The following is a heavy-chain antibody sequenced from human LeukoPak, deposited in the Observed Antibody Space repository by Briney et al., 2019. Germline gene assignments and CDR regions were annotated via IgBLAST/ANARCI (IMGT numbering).Heavy chain of an antibody. D-gene: IGHD2-2*01. CDR3: ARRVGYCSSTSCHHDAFDI. V-gene: IGHV5-51*01. Sequence: HGESLKISCKGSGYSFTSYWIGWVRQMPGKGLEWMGTIYPGDSDTRYSPSFQGQVTISADKSISTAYLQWSSLKASDTAMYYCARRVGYCSSTSCHHDAFDIWGQGTMVTVSS. CDR1: GYSFTSYW. J-gene: IGHJ3*02. CDR2: IYPGDSDT.